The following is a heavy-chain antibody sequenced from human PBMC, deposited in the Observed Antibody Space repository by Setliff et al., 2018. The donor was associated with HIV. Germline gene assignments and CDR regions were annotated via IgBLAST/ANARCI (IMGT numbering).Heavy chain of an antibody. CDR1: GYTFSDYY. D-gene: IGHD3-16*01. CDR2: INGNTGAT. V-gene: IGHV1-2*02. CDR3: ARSDYVWGSYPDKLDY. Sequence: ASVKVSCKASGYTFSDYYLHWVRQAPGQGLEWMGWINGNTGATNYAQKFQGRVTITRDTSISTAYMELSRMRSDDTAVYYCARSDYVWGSYPDKLDYWGQGTLVTVPQ. J-gene: IGHJ4*02.